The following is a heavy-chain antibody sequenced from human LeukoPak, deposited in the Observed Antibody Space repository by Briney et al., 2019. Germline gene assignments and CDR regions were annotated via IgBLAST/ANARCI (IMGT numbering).Heavy chain of an antibody. Sequence: GGSLRLSCAASGFTFSSYGMHWVRQAPGKGLEWVAFIRYDGSNKYYADSVKGRFTISRDNSKNTLYLQMNSLRAEDTAVYYCAKGCPSTSCYMDFDYWGQGTLVTVSS. J-gene: IGHJ4*02. D-gene: IGHD2-2*02. CDR1: GFTFSSYG. V-gene: IGHV3-30*02. CDR2: IRYDGSNK. CDR3: AKGCPSTSCYMDFDY.